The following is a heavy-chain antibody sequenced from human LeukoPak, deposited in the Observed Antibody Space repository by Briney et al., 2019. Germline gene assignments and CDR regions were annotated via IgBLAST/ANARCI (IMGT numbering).Heavy chain of an antibody. V-gene: IGHV1-2*06. CDR3: ARVAVVGATFDY. Sequence: APVKVSCKASGYTFTGYYMHWVRQAPGQGLEWMGRINPNSGGTNYAQKFQGRVTMTRDTSISTAYMELSRLRSDDTAVYYCARVAVVGATFDYWGQGTLVTVSS. CDR1: GYTFTGYY. D-gene: IGHD1-26*01. J-gene: IGHJ4*02. CDR2: INPNSGGT.